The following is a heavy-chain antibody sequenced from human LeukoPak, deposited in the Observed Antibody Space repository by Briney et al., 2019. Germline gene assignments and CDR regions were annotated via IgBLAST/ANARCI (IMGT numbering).Heavy chain of an antibody. J-gene: IGHJ5*02. CDR2: IYYSGRT. V-gene: IGHV4-39*01. Sequence: SQTLSLTCAVSGGSIRRYNYYWGWIPRPPGRGLEWLGSIYYSGRTYYNPPLKSRVTISVDTYKNQFSLKRRSVTAADTAVYYCARSNSYVNWFDPWGQGTLVTVST. D-gene: IGHD4-23*01. CDR3: ARSNSYVNWFDP. CDR1: GGSIRRYNYY.